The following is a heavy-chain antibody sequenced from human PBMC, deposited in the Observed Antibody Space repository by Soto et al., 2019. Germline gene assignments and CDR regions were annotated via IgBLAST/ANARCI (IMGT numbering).Heavy chain of an antibody. D-gene: IGHD6-19*01. J-gene: IGHJ4*02. CDR3: AKASGSGWAYYFDY. CDR2: ISASGGIT. CDR1: GFTFSIYA. Sequence: VGSLRLSCAASGFTFSIYAMSWVRQAPGKVLEWVSPISASGGITYYADSVKGRFTISRDNSKNTLYLQMNSLRAEDTALYYCAKASGSGWAYYFDYWGQGTLVTVSS. V-gene: IGHV3-23*01.